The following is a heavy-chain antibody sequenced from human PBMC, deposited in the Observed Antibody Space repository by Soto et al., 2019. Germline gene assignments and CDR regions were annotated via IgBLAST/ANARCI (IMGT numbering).Heavy chain of an antibody. D-gene: IGHD5-18*01. CDR2: IYYTGST. Sequence: PSETLSLTCPLSVGSIIISGYYWGWIRQPPGKGLEWIGSIYYTGSTYYNPSLKSRVTISVDTSKNQFSLRLSSVTAADTAVYYCARLIYSYGEAYFDYWGQGTLVTVSS. V-gene: IGHV4-39*01. CDR1: VGSIIISGYY. CDR3: ARLIYSYGEAYFDY. J-gene: IGHJ4*02.